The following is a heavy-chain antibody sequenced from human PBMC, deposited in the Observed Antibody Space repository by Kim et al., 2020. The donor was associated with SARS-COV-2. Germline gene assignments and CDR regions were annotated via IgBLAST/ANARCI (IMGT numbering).Heavy chain of an antibody. D-gene: IGHD6-19*01. CDR3: ARAPGQWLAGGDYWFDP. CDR1: GGSISSGGYY. V-gene: IGHV4-31*03. CDR2: IYYSGST. J-gene: IGHJ5*02. Sequence: SETLSLTCTVSGGSISSGGYYWSWIRQHPGKGLEWIGYIYYSGSTYYNPSLKSRVTISVDTSKNQFSLKLSSVTAADTAVYYCARAPGQWLAGGDYWFDPWGQVTLVTVSS.